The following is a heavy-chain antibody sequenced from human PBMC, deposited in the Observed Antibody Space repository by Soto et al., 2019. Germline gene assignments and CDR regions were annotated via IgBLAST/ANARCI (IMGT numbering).Heavy chain of an antibody. CDR2: IFDSGST. Sequence: PSETLSLTCTVSGGSISGGVHSWSWIRQPPGKGLEWIGHIFDSGSTYYNPSLKSRLTISVDTSKNQFSLRLSSVTAADTAVYYCAIEIMPLTNDWYIDLWGRGTLVTVSS. CDR1: GGSISGGVHS. J-gene: IGHJ2*01. V-gene: IGHV4-30-4*01. CDR3: AIEIMPLTNDWYIDL. D-gene: IGHD2-8*01.